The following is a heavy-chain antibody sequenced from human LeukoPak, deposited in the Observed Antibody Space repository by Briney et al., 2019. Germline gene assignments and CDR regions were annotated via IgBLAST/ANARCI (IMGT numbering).Heavy chain of an antibody. Sequence: GASVKVSCKASGYTFTSYGISWVRQAPGQGLEWMGWISAYNGNTNYAQKLQGRVTMTTDTSTSTAYMELRSLRSDGTAVYYCARDPYSYGPGGGGKYFDYWGQGTLVPVSS. CDR2: ISAYNGNT. D-gene: IGHD5-18*01. J-gene: IGHJ4*02. CDR3: ARDPYSYGPGGGGKYFDY. CDR1: GYTFTSYG. V-gene: IGHV1-18*01.